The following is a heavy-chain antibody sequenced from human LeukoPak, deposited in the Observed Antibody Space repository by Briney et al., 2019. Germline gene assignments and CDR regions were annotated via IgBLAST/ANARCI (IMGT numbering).Heavy chain of an antibody. V-gene: IGHV1-46*01. J-gene: IGHJ4*02. Sequence: ASVKVSCKASGYTFTSYYMHWVRQAPGQGLEWMGIIDPSGGSTSYAQKFQGRVTLTRDTSTSTVYMELSSLRSEDTAVYYCARSSTLGNYFDYWGQGTLVTVSS. D-gene: IGHD6-13*01. CDR3: ARSSTLGNYFDY. CDR2: IDPSGGST. CDR1: GYTFTSYY.